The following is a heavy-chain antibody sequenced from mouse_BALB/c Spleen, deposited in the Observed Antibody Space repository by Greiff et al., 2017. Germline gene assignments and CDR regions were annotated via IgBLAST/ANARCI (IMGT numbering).Heavy chain of an antibody. CDR2: IDPETGGT. CDR3: TRYYDVAY. Sequence: QVQLKQSGAELVRPGASVTLSCKASGYTFTDYEMHWVKQTPVHGLEWIGAIDPETGGTAYNQKFKGKATLTADKSSSTAYMELRSLTSEDSAVYYCTRYYDVAYWGQGTLVTVSA. D-gene: IGHD2-4*01. V-gene: IGHV1-15*01. J-gene: IGHJ3*01. CDR1: GYTFTDYE.